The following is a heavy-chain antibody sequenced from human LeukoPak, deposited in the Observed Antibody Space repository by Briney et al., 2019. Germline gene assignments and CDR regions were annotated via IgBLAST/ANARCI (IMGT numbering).Heavy chain of an antibody. D-gene: IGHD3-22*01. Sequence: GGSLRLSCAASGFTFSDYYMSWIRQAPGKGLEWVSYISSGGSTIYYADSVKGRFTISRDNAKNSLYLQMNSLRAEDTAVYYCARVRGYYYDSSGSWTYYFDYWGQGTLVTVSS. CDR3: ARVRGYYYDSSGSWTYYFDY. V-gene: IGHV3-11*04. J-gene: IGHJ4*02. CDR2: ISSGGSTI. CDR1: GFTFSDYY.